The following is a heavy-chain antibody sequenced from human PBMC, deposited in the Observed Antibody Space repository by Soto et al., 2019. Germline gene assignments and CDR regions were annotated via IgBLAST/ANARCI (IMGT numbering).Heavy chain of an antibody. D-gene: IGHD3-3*01. CDR1: GYAFTNYG. V-gene: IGHV1-69*13. Sequence: SVKVSCKASGYAFTNYGVSWVRQAPGQGLEWMGGIIPIFGTANYAQKFQGRVTITADESTSTAYMELSSLGSEDTAVYYCAIGDFGLNWFDPWGQGTLVTVSS. J-gene: IGHJ5*02. CDR3: AIGDFGLNWFDP. CDR2: IIPIFGTA.